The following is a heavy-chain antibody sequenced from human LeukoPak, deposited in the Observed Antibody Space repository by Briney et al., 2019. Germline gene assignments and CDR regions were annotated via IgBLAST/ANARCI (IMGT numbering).Heavy chain of an antibody. J-gene: IGHJ6*03. V-gene: IGHV4-59*01. CDR2: IYYSGST. CDR3: ARDGAYYDFWSGYYYYYYYMDV. D-gene: IGHD3-3*01. Sequence: SETLSLTCTVSGGSISSYYWSWIRQPPGKGLEWIGYIYYSGSTNYNPSLKSRVTISVDTSKNQFSLKLSSVTAADTAVYYCARDGAYYDFWSGYYYYYYYMDVWGKGTTVTVSS. CDR1: GGSISSYY.